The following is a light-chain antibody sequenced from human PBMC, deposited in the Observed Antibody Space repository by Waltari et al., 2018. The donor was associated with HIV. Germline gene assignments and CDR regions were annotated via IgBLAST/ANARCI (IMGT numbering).Light chain of an antibody. CDR2: WAS. Sequence: DIVMTQSPDSLAVSLGDRATINCKSSQSLLYSSNNKNYLAWYQQKRGQPPKLIIYWASTRESGVPDRFSGSGSGTDFTLTISSLQAEDVAVYYCQQYYETPPHTFGQGTKLELK. J-gene: IGKJ2*01. CDR1: QSLLYSSNNKNY. CDR3: QQYYETPPHT. V-gene: IGKV4-1*01.